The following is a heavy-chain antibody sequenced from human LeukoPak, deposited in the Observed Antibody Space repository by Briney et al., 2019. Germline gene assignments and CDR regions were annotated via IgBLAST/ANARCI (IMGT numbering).Heavy chain of an antibody. CDR2: ISSISSYI. J-gene: IGHJ6*04. CDR3: ARDREMVAATSYYYYYYGMDV. V-gene: IGHV3-21*01. CDR1: GFTFSSYS. D-gene: IGHD2-15*01. Sequence: LGGSLRLSGAASGFTFSSYSMNWVRQAPGKGLEWFSSISSISSYIYYADPVKGRFTISRDNAKNSLYLQMNSLRAEDTAVYYCARDREMVAATSYYYYYYGMDVWGKGTTVTVSS.